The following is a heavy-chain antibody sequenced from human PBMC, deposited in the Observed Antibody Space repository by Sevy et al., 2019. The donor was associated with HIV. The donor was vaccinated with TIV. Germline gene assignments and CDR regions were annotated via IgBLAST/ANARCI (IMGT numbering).Heavy chain of an antibody. D-gene: IGHD3-22*01. CDR1: GYIFTSYG. V-gene: IGHV1-18*01. CDR2: INGHNGNT. CDR3: ARDGYDGSGYQRGLFDF. J-gene: IGHJ4*02. Sequence: ASVKVSCKASGYIFTSYGISWVRQAPRQGLEWMGWINGHNGNTNYVQNLQGRVTMTTDTSTNTAYMERRSLRSDDTAAYYCARDGYDGSGYQRGLFDFWGQGTLVTVSS.